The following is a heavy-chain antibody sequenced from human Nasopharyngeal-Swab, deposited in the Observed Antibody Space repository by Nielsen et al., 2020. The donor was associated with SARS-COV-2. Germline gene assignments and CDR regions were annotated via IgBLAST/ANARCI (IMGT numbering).Heavy chain of an antibody. Sequence: WIRQPPGKGLEWVANIRQDGSEKYYVDSVKGRFTISRDNAKNSLYLQMNSLRAEDTAVYYCARDSYVGATTDYYYYYMDVWGKGTTVTVSS. CDR2: IRQDGSEK. CDR3: ARDSYVGATTDYYYYYMDV. V-gene: IGHV3-7*01. J-gene: IGHJ6*03. D-gene: IGHD1-26*01.